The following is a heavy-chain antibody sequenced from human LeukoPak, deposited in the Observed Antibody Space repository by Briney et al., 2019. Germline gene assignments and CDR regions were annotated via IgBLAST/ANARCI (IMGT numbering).Heavy chain of an antibody. J-gene: IGHJ2*01. CDR1: GGSISSSSYY. CDR2: IYYTGST. V-gene: IGHV4-39*07. D-gene: IGHD5-18*01. CDR3: ARGQKYRNGYTVTELGSGY. Sequence: SETLSLTCTVSGGSISSSSYYWGWIRQPPGKGLEWIGNIYYTGSTYYNPSLKSRVTISVDTSKNQFSLTLSSVTAADTAVYYCARGQKYRNGYTVTELGSGY.